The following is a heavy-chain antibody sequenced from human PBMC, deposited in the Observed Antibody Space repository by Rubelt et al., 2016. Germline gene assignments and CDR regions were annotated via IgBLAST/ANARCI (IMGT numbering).Heavy chain of an antibody. CDR3: ARRYSYGPIDY. Sequence: QVQLQESGPGLVKPSETLSLTCTVSGGSISSYYWSWIRQPPGKGLEWIGYIFYSGVTNYHPSLKRRVTISVETSKNKFSLKLSSVTAADTAVYYCARRYSYGPIDYWGQGTLVTVSS. CDR2: IFYSGVT. J-gene: IGHJ4*02. D-gene: IGHD5-18*01. V-gene: IGHV4-59*08. CDR1: GGSISSYY.